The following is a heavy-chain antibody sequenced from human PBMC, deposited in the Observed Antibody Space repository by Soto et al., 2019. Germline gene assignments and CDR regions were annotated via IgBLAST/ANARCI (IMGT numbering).Heavy chain of an antibody. CDR2: INHSGST. CDR3: ARGFGYSYGYWYYYGMDV. D-gene: IGHD5-18*01. V-gene: IGHV4-34*01. Sequence: SETLSLTRAVYGGSFSGYYWSWIRQPPGKGLEWIGEINHSGSTNYNPSLKSRVTISVDTSKNQFSLKLSSVTAADTAVYYCARGFGYSYGYWYYYGMDVWGQGTTVTVSS. CDR1: GGSFSGYY. J-gene: IGHJ6*02.